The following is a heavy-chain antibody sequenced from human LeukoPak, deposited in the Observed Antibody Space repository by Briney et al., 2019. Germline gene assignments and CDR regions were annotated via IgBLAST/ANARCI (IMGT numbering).Heavy chain of an antibody. CDR3: ARVHKPNWFDP. CDR1: GGSISSSSYY. Sequence: PSETLSLTCTVSGGSISSSSYYWGWIRQPPGKGLEWIGSIYYSGSTYYNPSLKSRVTTSVDTSKNQFSLKLSSVTAADTAVYYCARVHKPNWFDPWGQGTLVTVSS. D-gene: IGHD3-10*01. CDR2: IYYSGST. V-gene: IGHV4-39*01. J-gene: IGHJ5*02.